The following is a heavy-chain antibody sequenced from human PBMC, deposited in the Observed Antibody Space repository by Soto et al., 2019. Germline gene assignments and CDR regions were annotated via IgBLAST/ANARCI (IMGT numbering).Heavy chain of an antibody. D-gene: IGHD1-26*01. Sequence: PGGSLRLSCAGSGFTFRWFGMNWVRQAPGKGLEWVARISYDGSNKYYADSVKGRFTISRDNSKNTLYLQMNSLRAEDTAVYYCAKSPGAEYYYGMDVWGQGTTVTVSS. CDR3: AKSPGAEYYYGMDV. CDR2: ISYDGSNK. CDR1: GFTFRWFG. V-gene: IGHV3-30*18. J-gene: IGHJ6*02.